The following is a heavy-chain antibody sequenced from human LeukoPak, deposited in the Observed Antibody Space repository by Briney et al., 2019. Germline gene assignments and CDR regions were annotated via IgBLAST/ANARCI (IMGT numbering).Heavy chain of an antibody. CDR1: GYSITGGYY. D-gene: IGHD3-22*01. J-gene: IGHJ3*02. CDR2: ISHTGTT. CDR3: AKSNGYGLIDI. V-gene: IGHV4-38-2*02. Sequence: SETLSLTCTVSGYSITGGYYWGWFRQPPGKGLEWIASISHTGTTYYNPSLKSRVTISLDTSRNQFSLKLNSVTAADTAVYYCAKSNGYGLIDIWGQGTMVTVSS.